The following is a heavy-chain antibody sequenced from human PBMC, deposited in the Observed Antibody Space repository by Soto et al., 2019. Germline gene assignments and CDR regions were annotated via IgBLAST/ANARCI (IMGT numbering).Heavy chain of an antibody. J-gene: IGHJ4*02. CDR2: ISAYNGNT. CDR1: GYTFTSYG. V-gene: IGHV1-18*01. Sequence: GASVKVSCKASGYTFTSYGISWVRQAPGQGLEWMGWISAYNGNTNYAQKLQGRVTMTTDTSTSTAYMELRSLRSDDTAVYYCAREGMYYYDSSGIDYWGQGTLVTVSS. D-gene: IGHD3-22*01. CDR3: AREGMYYYDSSGIDY.